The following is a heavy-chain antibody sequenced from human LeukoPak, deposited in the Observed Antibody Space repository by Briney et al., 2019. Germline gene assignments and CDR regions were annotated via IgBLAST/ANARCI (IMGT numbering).Heavy chain of an antibody. Sequence: PGGSLRLSCAASGFTFSSYSMNWVRQAPGKWLEFVASISVSGGTTYYADSVTGRFTITRDNSKNTLYLQMNSLRAEDTALYYCAKLLGATPYDYWGQGTLVTVSS. D-gene: IGHD1-26*01. J-gene: IGHJ4*02. V-gene: IGHV3-23*01. CDR2: ISVSGGTT. CDR1: GFTFSSYS. CDR3: AKLLGATPYDY.